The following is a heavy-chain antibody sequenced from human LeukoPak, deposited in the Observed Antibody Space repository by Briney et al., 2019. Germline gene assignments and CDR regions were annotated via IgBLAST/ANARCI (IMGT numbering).Heavy chain of an antibody. CDR1: GFTFSSYT. CDR2: ISSSSSYI. Sequence: GGSLRLSCAASGFTFSSYTMNWVRQAPGKGLQSVSSISSSSSYIYYADSVKGRFTISRDNSKNSLYLQMNSLRAEDTAVYYCARSRGRVGYSSGYRDYWGQGTLVTVSS. D-gene: IGHD3-22*01. CDR3: ARSRGRVGYSSGYRDY. V-gene: IGHV3-21*01. J-gene: IGHJ4*02.